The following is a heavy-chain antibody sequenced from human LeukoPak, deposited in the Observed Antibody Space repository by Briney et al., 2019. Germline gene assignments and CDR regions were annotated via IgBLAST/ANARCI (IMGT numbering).Heavy chain of an antibody. CDR1: GGSISSYY. V-gene: IGHV4-59*12. CDR2: IYYSGST. CDR3: ARAPAAVAEELPFDH. Sequence: SETLSLTCTVSGGSISSYYWSWIRQPPGKGVEWIGYIYYSGSTNYNPSLKSLVTISVYTSKNQFYLKLSSVTAADTAVYYCARAPAAVAEELPFDHWGQGTLVTVSS. J-gene: IGHJ4*02. D-gene: IGHD6-19*01.